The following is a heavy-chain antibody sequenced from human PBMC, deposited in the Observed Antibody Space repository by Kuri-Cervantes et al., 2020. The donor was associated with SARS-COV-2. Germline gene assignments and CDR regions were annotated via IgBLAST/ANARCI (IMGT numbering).Heavy chain of an antibody. CDR2: IWYDGSNK. V-gene: IGHV3-33*01. J-gene: IGHJ2*01. Sequence: GGSLRLSCAASGFTFSSYGMHWVRQAPGKGLEWVAVIWYDGSNKYYADSVKGRFTISRDNSKNTLYLQTNSLRAEDTAVYYCARGDFWNGYYNWYFDLWGRGTLVTVSS. CDR1: GFTFSSYG. D-gene: IGHD3-3*01. CDR3: ARGDFWNGYYNWYFDL.